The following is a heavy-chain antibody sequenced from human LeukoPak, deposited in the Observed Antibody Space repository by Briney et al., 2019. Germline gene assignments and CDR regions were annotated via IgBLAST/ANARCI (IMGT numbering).Heavy chain of an antibody. J-gene: IGHJ6*03. CDR2: IYTSGST. D-gene: IGHD6-6*01. CDR1: GGSISSYY. CDR3: ATHSIAARPMFGYYYYYYMDV. V-gene: IGHV4-4*07. Sequence: SETLSLTCTVSGGSISSYYWSWIRQPAGKGLEWIGRIYTSGSTNYNPSLKSRVTMSVDTSKNQFSPKLSSVTAADTAVYYCATHSIAARPMFGYYYYYYMDVWGKGTTVTVSS.